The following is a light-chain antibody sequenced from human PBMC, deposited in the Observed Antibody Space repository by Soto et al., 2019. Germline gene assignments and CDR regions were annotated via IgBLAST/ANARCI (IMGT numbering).Light chain of an antibody. Sequence: QSVLTQPPSASGTPGQRVTISCSGSSSSIGSNTVNWYQQLPGTAPKLLIYSNNERPSGVPDRFSGSKSGTSASLAISGLQSEDEADFYCAAWDDSLNAYVIGTGTKLTVL. CDR2: SNN. CDR1: SSSIGSNT. CDR3: AAWDDSLNAYV. V-gene: IGLV1-44*01. J-gene: IGLJ1*01.